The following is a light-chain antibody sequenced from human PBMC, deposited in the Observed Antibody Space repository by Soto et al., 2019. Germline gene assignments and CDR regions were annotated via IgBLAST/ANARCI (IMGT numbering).Light chain of an antibody. Sequence: EIVMTQSPATLSVSPGERATLSCRASQSVSSNIAWYQQKPGRAPRLLIYGASTRVTGVPARFSGSGSGTEFTLTISSLQSEAFAVYYCQQYNNWPPWPFGQGTKVEIK. CDR3: QQYNNWPPWP. CDR1: QSVSSN. J-gene: IGKJ1*01. CDR2: GAS. V-gene: IGKV3-15*01.